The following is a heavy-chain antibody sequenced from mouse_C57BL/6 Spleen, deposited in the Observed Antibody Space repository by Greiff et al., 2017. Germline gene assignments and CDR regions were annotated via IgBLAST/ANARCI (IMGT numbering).Heavy chain of an antibody. CDR3: ASGRWLVRDFDV. D-gene: IGHD2-3*01. V-gene: IGHV1-69*01. CDR1: GYTFTSYW. J-gene: IGHJ1*03. Sequence: QVQLKQPGAELVMPGASVKLSCKASGYTFTSYWMHWVKQRPGQGLEWIGEIDPSDSYTNYNQKFKGKSTLTEDKSSSTAYMQLSSLTSEDSAVYYCASGRWLVRDFDVWGTGTTVTVSS. CDR2: IDPSDSYT.